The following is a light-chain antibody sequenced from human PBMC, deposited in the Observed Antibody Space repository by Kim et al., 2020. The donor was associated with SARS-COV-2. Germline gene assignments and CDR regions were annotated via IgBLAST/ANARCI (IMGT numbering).Light chain of an antibody. V-gene: IGKV1-5*01. CDR2: DAS. CDR1: QSISSW. Sequence: GDSVTITCRASQSISSWLPWYQQKPGNAHKVLIYDASSLKSGVPSRFSGSGSGTEFTLTISSLQPDDFATYYCQQYNSDSSVTFGGGTKV. CDR3: QQYNSDSSVT. J-gene: IGKJ4*01.